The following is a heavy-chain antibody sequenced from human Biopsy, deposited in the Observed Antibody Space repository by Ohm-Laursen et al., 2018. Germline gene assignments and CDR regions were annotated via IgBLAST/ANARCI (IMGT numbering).Heavy chain of an antibody. CDR1: GGSISDSTYH. CDR3: ARQVDFWSGYVDY. D-gene: IGHD3-3*01. J-gene: IGHJ4*02. V-gene: IGHV4-39*01. Sequence: GTLSLTCAVSGGSISDSTYHWGWIRQSPGKGLEWIGNIYYSGNTDYSPSLKSRVTISVDTSNNQFSLKLRSVTAADTAVYYCARQVDFWSGYVDYWGQGTEVIVFS. CDR2: IYYSGNT.